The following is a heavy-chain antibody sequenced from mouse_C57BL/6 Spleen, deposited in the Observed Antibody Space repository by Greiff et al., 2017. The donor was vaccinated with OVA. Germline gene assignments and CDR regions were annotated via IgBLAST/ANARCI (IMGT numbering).Heavy chain of an antibody. CDR1: GFNIKDDY. CDR2: IDPENGDT. CDR3: TTGSYFDY. Sequence: DVQLQESGAELVRPGASVKLSCTASGFNIKDDYMHWVKQRPEQGLEWIGWIDPENGDTEYASKFQGKATITADTATNTACLQLSSLTSEDAAVYYCTTGSYFDYWGQGTTLTVSS. V-gene: IGHV14-4*01. J-gene: IGHJ2*01.